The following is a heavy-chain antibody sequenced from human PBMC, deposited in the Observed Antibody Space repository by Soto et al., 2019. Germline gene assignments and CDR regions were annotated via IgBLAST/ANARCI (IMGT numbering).Heavy chain of an antibody. CDR3: ARGRGAAADYFDF. CDR1: FSDYY. V-gene: IGHV3-11*05. CDR2: ISSSTSHT. Sequence: FSDYYMTWIRQAPGTGLEWVSYISSSTSHTNYADSVKGRFTISRDNAKNSLFLQMNSLRAEDTAVYYCARGRGAAADYFDFWGQGTLVTVSS. D-gene: IGHD6-13*01. J-gene: IGHJ4*02.